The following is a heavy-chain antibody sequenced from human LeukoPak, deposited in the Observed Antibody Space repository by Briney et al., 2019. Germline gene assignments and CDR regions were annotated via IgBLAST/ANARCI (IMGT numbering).Heavy chain of an antibody. CDR3: AKGPYSSSRKEIDY. D-gene: IGHD6-13*01. V-gene: IGHV3-30*04. CDR1: GFTFSSYA. CDR2: ISYDGSNK. J-gene: IGHJ4*02. Sequence: GGSLRLSCAASGFTFSSYAMHWVRQAPGKGLEWVAVISYDGSNKYYADSVKGRFTISRDNSKNTLYLQMNSLRAEDTAVYYCAKGPYSSSRKEIDYWGQGTLVTVSS.